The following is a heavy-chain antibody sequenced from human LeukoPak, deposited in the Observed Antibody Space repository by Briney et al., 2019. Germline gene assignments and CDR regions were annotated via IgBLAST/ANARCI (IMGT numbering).Heavy chain of an antibody. J-gene: IGHJ5*02. V-gene: IGHV4-34*01. CDR3: ARAPSYSSGWYGGKFWFDP. CDR2: INHSGST. D-gene: IGHD6-19*01. Sequence: PSETLSLTCAVYGGSFSGYYWSWIRQPPGKGLEWIGEINHSGSTNYNPSLKSRVTISVDTSKNQFSLKLSSVTAADTAVYYCARAPSYSSGWYGGKFWFDPWGQGTLVTVSS. CDR1: GGSFSGYY.